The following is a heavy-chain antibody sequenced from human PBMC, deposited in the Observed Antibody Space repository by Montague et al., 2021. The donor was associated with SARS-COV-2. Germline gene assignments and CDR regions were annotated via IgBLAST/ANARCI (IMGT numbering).Heavy chain of an antibody. CDR3: LTYHGSGSYGGF. V-gene: IGHV3-23*01. J-gene: IGHJ4*02. Sequence: SLRLSCAASGFTVSTYALTWVRQAPGKGLEWVSSISASGVRPHYPYSXKVLFTISRDNSKNTLYLQMSSLRAEDTAVYFCLTYHGSGSYGGFWGQGTLVTVSP. D-gene: IGHD3-10*01. CDR1: GFTVSTYA. CDR2: ISASGVRP.